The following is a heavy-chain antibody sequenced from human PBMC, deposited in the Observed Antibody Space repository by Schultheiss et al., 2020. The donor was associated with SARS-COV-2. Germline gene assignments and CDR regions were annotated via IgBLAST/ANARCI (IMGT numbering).Heavy chain of an antibody. J-gene: IGHJ4*02. CDR3: ARVGYYYDSSGYYPYYFDY. CDR1: GGSISSSNW. V-gene: IGHV4-4*02. D-gene: IGHD3-22*01. CDR2: VHHSGST. Sequence: SETLSLTCAVSGGSISSSNWWSWVRQPPGKGLDWIGEVHHSGSTNYNPSLKSRVTISVDTSKNQFSLKLSSVTAADTAVYYCARVGYYYDSSGYYPYYFDYWGQGTLVTVSS.